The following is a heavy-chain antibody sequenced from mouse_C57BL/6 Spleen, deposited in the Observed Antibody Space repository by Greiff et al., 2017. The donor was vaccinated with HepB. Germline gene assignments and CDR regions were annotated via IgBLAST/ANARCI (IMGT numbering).Heavy chain of an antibody. V-gene: IGHV1-81*01. CDR2: IYPRSGNT. CDR3: ARNYYGSSYHDY. D-gene: IGHD1-1*01. J-gene: IGHJ2*01. Sequence: QVQLQQSGAELARPGASVKLSCKASGYTFTSYGISWVKQRTGQGLEWIGEIYPRSGNTYYNEKFKGKATLTADKSSSTAYMELRSLTSEDSAVYFCARNYYGSSYHDYWGQGTTLTVSS. CDR1: GYTFTSYG.